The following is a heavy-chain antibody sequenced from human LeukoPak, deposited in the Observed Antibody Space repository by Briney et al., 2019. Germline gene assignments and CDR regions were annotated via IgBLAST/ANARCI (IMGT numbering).Heavy chain of an antibody. Sequence: SKTLSLTCAVYGGSFSAYYWSWIRQPPGKGLEWIGEINHSGSTNYNPSLKSRVTISVDTSKNQFSLKLSSVTAADTAVYYCARYGKGRWLTSTRPFWYFDPWGRGTLVTVSS. CDR2: INHSGST. CDR3: ARYGKGRWLTSTRPFWYFDP. CDR1: GGSFSAYY. V-gene: IGHV4-34*01. D-gene: IGHD5-24*01. J-gene: IGHJ2*01.